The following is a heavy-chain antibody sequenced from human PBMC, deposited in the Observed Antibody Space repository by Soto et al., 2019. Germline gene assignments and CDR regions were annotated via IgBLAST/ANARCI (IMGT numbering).Heavy chain of an antibody. CDR3: ATGGGPSELLRPYYFDY. D-gene: IGHD1-7*01. Sequence: GASVKVSCKVSGYTLTELSMHWVRQAPGKGLEWMGGFDPEDGETIYAQKFQGRVTMTEDTSTDTAYMELSSLRSEDTAVYYCATGGGPSELLRPYYFDYWGQGTLVTVSS. J-gene: IGHJ4*02. CDR2: FDPEDGET. CDR1: GYTLTELS. V-gene: IGHV1-24*01.